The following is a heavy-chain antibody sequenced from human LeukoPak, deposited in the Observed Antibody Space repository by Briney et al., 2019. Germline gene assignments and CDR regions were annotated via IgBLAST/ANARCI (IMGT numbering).Heavy chain of an antibody. CDR3: ARGRGAAAAQSFDY. CDR2: INHSGST. V-gene: IGHV4-34*01. CDR1: GGSISSYY. J-gene: IGHJ4*02. D-gene: IGHD6-13*01. Sequence: SETLSLTCTVSGGSISSYYWSWIRQPPGKGLEWIGEINHSGSTNYNPSLKSRVTISVDTSKNQFSLKLSSVTAADTAVYYCARGRGAAAAQSFDYWGQGTLVTVSS.